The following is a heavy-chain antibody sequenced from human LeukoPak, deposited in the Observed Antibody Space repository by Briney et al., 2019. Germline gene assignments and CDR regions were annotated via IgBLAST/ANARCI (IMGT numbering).Heavy chain of an antibody. CDR1: GGSFSGYY. CDR2: INHSGST. V-gene: IGHV4-34*01. J-gene: IGHJ4*02. Sequence: SETLSLTCAVYGGSFSGYYWSWIRQPPGKGLEWIGEINHSGSTNYNPSLKSRVTISVDTSKNQFSLKLNSVTAADTAVYYCARGRPAALDYWGQGTLVTVSS. D-gene: IGHD6-13*01. CDR3: ARGRPAALDY.